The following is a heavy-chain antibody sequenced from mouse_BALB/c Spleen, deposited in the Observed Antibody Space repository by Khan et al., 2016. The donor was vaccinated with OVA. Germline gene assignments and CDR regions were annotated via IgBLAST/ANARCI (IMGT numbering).Heavy chain of an antibody. J-gene: IGHJ3*01. V-gene: IGHV1S137*01. CDR1: GYTFTDYA. CDR3: ARGSDNSRFAS. CDR2: ISTYYGDA. Sequence: QVQLKQSGAELVRPGVSVKISCKGSGYTFTDYAMHWVKQSHAKSLEWIGVISTYYGDADYNQKFKGKATMTVDKSSSTAYMELARLTSEDSAIXYWARGSDNSRFASWGQGTLVTVSA. D-gene: IGHD1-3*01.